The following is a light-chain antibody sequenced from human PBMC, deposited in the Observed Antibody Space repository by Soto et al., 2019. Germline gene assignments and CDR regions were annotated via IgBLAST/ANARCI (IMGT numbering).Light chain of an antibody. V-gene: IGLV1-40*01. J-gene: IGLJ1*01. CDR1: SSNFGAGYE. CDR3: QSYDSTLSARYV. CDR2: NNL. Sequence: QSVLTQPPSVSGAPGQRVTISCTGSSSNFGAGYEVHWYKQLPGAAPTLVIFNNLNRPSGVPERFSGSKSGTSASLAITGLQADDEGDYYCQSYDSTLSARYVFGTGTKLTVL.